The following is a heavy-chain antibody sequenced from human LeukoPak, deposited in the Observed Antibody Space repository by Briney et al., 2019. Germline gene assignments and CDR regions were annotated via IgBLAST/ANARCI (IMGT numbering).Heavy chain of an antibody. V-gene: IGHV4-61*02. Sequence: PSETLSLTCTVSSGSMSGNYYWSWIRQPAGKGLEWIGRIYASGSTNYDPSLKSRVTISLDTSKNQVSLKLTSVTAADTAVYYCARRASGSYPDYFDSWGQGTLVTVSS. J-gene: IGHJ4*02. CDR3: ARRASGSYPDYFDS. CDR1: SGSMSGNYY. D-gene: IGHD1-26*01. CDR2: IYASGST.